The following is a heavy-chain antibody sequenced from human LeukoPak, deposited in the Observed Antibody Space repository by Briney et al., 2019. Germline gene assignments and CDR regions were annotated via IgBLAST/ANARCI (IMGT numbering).Heavy chain of an antibody. CDR1: GFTFSSYA. V-gene: IGHV3-23*01. CDR3: AKGDETYYDFWSGFDY. D-gene: IGHD3-3*01. J-gene: IGHJ4*02. Sequence: GGSLRLSCAASGFTFSSYAMSWVRQAPGKGLEWVSAISGSGGSTYYADSVKGRFTISRDNSKNTLYLQMNSLRAEDTAVYYCAKGDETYYDFWSGFDYWGQGTLVTVSS. CDR2: ISGSGGST.